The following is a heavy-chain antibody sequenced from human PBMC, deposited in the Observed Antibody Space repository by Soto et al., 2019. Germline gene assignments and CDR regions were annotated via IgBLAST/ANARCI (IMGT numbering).Heavy chain of an antibody. CDR1: GFTFSSYS. CDR3: ARDLGVALATLTLDY. Sequence: EVQLVESGGGLVKPGGSLRLSCAASGFTFSSYSMNWVRQAAGKGPEWVADITTSSSFRFYADSVKGRFTISRDDAKNSLYLQMNSLRAEDTGVYYCARDLGVALATLTLDYWGQGTLVTVSS. J-gene: IGHJ4*02. V-gene: IGHV3-21*01. CDR2: ITTSSSFR. D-gene: IGHD2-15*01.